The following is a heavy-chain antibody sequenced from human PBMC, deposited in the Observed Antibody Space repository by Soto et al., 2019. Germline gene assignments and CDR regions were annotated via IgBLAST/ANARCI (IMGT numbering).Heavy chain of an antibody. V-gene: IGHV3-33*01. D-gene: IGHD3-22*01. CDR1: GFTFSSYG. Sequence: AGGSLRLSCAASGFTFSSYGMHWVRQAPGKGLEWVAVIWYDGSNKYYADSVKGRFTISRDNSKNTLYLQMNSLRAEDTAVYYCARDYFLPDDYYVSSGYLDYWGQGTLVTVSS. J-gene: IGHJ4*02. CDR3: ARDYFLPDDYYVSSGYLDY. CDR2: IWYDGSNK.